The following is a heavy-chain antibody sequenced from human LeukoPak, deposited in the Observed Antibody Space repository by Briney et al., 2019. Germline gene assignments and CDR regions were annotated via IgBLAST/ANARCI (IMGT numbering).Heavy chain of an antibody. J-gene: IGHJ4*02. V-gene: IGHV4-34*01. D-gene: IGHD5-24*01. CDR2: INHSGST. CDR3: ARGGWLKSGDYFDN. Sequence: SETLSLTCTVSGGSIRSYYWSWIRQPPGKGLEWIGEINHSGSTNYNPSLKSRVTISVDTSKNQFSLRLTSVTAADTAVYYCARGGWLKSGDYFDNWGQGTLVTVSS. CDR1: GGSIRSYY.